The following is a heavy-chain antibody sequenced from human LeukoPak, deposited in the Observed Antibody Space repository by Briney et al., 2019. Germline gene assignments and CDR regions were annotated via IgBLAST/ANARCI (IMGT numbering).Heavy chain of an antibody. Sequence: SETLFLTCTVSGGSISSGDYYWSWIRQPPGKGLEWIGYIYYSGSTYYNPSLKSRVTISVDTSKNQFSLKLSSVTAADTAVYYCARMTTVTGGIDYWGQGTLVTVSS. J-gene: IGHJ4*02. CDR2: IYYSGST. V-gene: IGHV4-30-4*08. CDR1: GGSISSGDYY. CDR3: ARMTTVTGGIDY. D-gene: IGHD4-17*01.